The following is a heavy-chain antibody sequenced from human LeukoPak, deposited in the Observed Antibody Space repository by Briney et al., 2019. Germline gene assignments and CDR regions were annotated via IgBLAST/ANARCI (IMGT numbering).Heavy chain of an antibody. D-gene: IGHD6-13*01. Sequence: TSETLSLTCTLYVHSFSGYYWSWIRQPPGKGLECIGQFTHSGSTNYNPSLKSRVTISVDTSKNQFSLKLNSVTAADTAVYYCARGQGGISAAGHYFDYWGQGTLVTVSS. CDR3: ARGQGGISAAGHYFDY. CDR1: VHSFSGYY. J-gene: IGHJ4*02. V-gene: IGHV4-34*01. CDR2: FTHSGST.